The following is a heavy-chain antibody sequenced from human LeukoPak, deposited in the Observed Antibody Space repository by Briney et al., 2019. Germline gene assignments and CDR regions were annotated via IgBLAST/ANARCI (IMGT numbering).Heavy chain of an antibody. CDR1: GFTFSNYW. D-gene: IGHD1-26*01. CDR3: AKDTPGPIVGIFDY. V-gene: IGHV3-7*01. J-gene: IGHJ4*02. CDR2: IKQDGSEK. Sequence: GGSLRLSCAASGFTFSNYWMSWVRQAPGRGLEWVANIKQDGSEKYYVDSVKGRFTISRDNAKNSIYLQMNSLRVEDTAVYYCAKDTPGPIVGIFDYWGQGTLVTVSS.